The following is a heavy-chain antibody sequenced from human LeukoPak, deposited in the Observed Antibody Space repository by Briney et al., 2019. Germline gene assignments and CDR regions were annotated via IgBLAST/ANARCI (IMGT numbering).Heavy chain of an antibody. CDR1: GFTFSSYA. D-gene: IGHD4-11*01. CDR2: ISYDGSNK. J-gene: IGHJ4*02. V-gene: IGHV3-30-3*01. CDR3: AKDYSNPFDY. Sequence: GGSLRLSCAASGFTFSSYAMHWVRQAPGKGLEWVAVISYDGSNKYYADSVKGRFTISRDNSKNTLYLQMNSLRAEDTAVYYCAKDYSNPFDYWGQGTLVTVSS.